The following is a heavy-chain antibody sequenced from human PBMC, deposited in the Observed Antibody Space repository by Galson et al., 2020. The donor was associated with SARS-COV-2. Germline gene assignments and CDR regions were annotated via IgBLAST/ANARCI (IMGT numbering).Heavy chain of an antibody. V-gene: IGHV3-23*01. D-gene: IGHD3-3*01. Sequence: GSLRLSCAASGFTFSSYAMSWVRQAPGKGLEWVSAISGSGGSTYYADSVKGRFTISRDNSKNTLYLQMNSLRAEDTAVYYCAKGTRTITIFGVVTRPFDCWGQGTLVTVSS. CDR2: ISGSGGST. CDR3: AKGTRTITIFGVVTRPFDC. CDR1: GFTFSSYA. J-gene: IGHJ4*02.